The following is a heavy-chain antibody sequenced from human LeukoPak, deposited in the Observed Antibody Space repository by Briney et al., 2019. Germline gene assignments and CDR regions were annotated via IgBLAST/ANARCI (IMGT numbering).Heavy chain of an antibody. V-gene: IGHV4-61*08. CDR2: IYYSGST. Sequence: KPSETLSLTCTVSGGSISSGGYYWSWIRQHPGKGLEWIGYIYYSGSTNYNPSLKSRVTISVDMSKNQFSLKLSSVTAADTAVYYCARDDIAAAGRFDYWGQGTLVTVSS. CDR1: GGSISSGGYY. D-gene: IGHD6-13*01. CDR3: ARDDIAAAGRFDY. J-gene: IGHJ4*02.